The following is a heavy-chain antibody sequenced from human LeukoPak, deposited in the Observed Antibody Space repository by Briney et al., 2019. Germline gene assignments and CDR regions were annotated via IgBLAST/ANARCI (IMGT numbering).Heavy chain of an antibody. Sequence: GESLRVSCAASGFAFSNNAMSWVRQAPGQGLEWVSAISGGGDNTYYADSVKGRFTISRDNSKNTLSLEMNSLRAEDTAVYYCTKEQMSPVVGTVGFDYWGRGTLVTVSS. V-gene: IGHV3-23*01. CDR3: TKEQMSPVVGTVGFDY. CDR1: GFAFSNNA. J-gene: IGHJ4*02. D-gene: IGHD6-19*01. CDR2: ISGGGDNT.